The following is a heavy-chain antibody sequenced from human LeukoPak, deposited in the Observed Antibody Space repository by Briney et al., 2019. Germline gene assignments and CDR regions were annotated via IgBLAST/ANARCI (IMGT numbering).Heavy chain of an antibody. Sequence: GGSLRLSCAASGFTFSGSAMHWVRQASGKGLEWVGRIRSKANGYATAYAASVKGRFTISRDDSKNTAYLQMNSLKTEDTAVYYCTIAAAGTPLGVYWGQGTLVTVSS. CDR2: IRSKANGYAT. J-gene: IGHJ4*02. V-gene: IGHV3-73*01. CDR1: GFTFSGSA. D-gene: IGHD6-13*01. CDR3: TIAAAGTPLGVY.